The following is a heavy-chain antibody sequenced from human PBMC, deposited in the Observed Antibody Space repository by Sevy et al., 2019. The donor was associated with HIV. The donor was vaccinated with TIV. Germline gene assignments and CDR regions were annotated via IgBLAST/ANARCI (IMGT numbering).Heavy chain of an antibody. J-gene: IGHJ6*02. D-gene: IGHD6-13*01. CDR1: GFIFSKFG. Sequence: GGSLRLSCAASGFIFSKFGMHWVRQAPGKGLEWVTFIRYDGSNKYYADSVKGRFTISRDNSKNTLYLQMNSLRAEDTAVYYCAKTHSSSWYYGMDVWGQGTTVTVS. CDR2: IRYDGSNK. CDR3: AKTHSSSWYYGMDV. V-gene: IGHV3-30*02.